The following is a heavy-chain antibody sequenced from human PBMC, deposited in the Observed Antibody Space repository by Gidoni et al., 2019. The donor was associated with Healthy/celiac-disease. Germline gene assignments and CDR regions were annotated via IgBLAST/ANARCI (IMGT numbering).Heavy chain of an antibody. V-gene: IGHV4-30-4*01. CDR3: ARVGIAARLLDY. Sequence: QVQLQESGPGLVKPSQTLSLTCTVSGGPLRSGDYYWSWIRQPPGKGLEWIGYIYYSGSTYYNPSLKSRVTISVDTSKNQFSLKLSSVTAADTAVYYCARVGIAARLLDYWGQGTLVTVSS. CDR2: IYYSGST. CDR1: GGPLRSGDYY. D-gene: IGHD6-6*01. J-gene: IGHJ4*02.